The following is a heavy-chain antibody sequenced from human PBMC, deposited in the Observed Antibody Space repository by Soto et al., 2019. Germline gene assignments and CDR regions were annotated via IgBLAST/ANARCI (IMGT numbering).Heavy chain of an antibody. CDR1: GGSISSYY. V-gene: IGHV4-59*01. D-gene: IGHD2-2*01. CDR2: IYYSGST. CDR3: ARAASGYHDAFDI. Sequence: QVQLQESGPGLVKPSETLSLTCTVSGGSISSYYWSWIRQPPGKGLEWIGYIYYSGSTNYNPSLKSRVTISVDTSKKQFSLKLSSVTAADTAVYYCARAASGYHDAFDIWGQGTMVTVSS. J-gene: IGHJ3*02.